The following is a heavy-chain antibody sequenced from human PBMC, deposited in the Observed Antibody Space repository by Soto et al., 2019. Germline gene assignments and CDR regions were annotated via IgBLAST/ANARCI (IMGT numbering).Heavy chain of an antibody. CDR1: GFTFSSYW. CDR2: INSDGSST. Sequence: EVQLVESGGDLVQPGGSLRLSCAASGFTFSSYWRHWVRQAPGKGLVWVSRINSDGSSTSYADSVKGRFTISRDNAKNTLYLQMNSLRAEDTAVYYCARDHDDVYNWFDPWGQGTLVTVSS. J-gene: IGHJ5*02. D-gene: IGHD1-1*01. CDR3: ARDHDDVYNWFDP. V-gene: IGHV3-74*01.